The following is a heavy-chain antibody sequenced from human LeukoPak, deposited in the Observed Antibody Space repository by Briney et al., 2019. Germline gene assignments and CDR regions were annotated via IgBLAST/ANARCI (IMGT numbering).Heavy chain of an antibody. Sequence: ASVKVSCKVSGYTLTELSMHWVRQAPGKGLEWMGGFDPEDGETIYAQKFQGRVTMTEDTSTDTAYMELSSLRSEDTAVYYCATAYHYYDSSGYSYWGQGTLVTVS. D-gene: IGHD3-22*01. V-gene: IGHV1-24*01. CDR1: GYTLTELS. CDR2: FDPEDGET. J-gene: IGHJ4*02. CDR3: ATAYHYYDSSGYSY.